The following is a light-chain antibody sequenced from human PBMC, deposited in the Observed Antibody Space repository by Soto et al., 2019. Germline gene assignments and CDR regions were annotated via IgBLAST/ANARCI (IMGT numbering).Light chain of an antibody. CDR1: SSDVGTYDD. CDR2: EVT. CDR3: SSYTTSSTYV. V-gene: IGLV2-14*01. Sequence: QSALTQPASVSASPGQSITISCTGTSSDVGTYDDVSWYRQHPGKAPKLLIYEVTNRPSGVSNRFSGSKSGNTASLTISGLQAEDEADYYCSSYTTSSTYVFGSGTKVTVL. J-gene: IGLJ1*01.